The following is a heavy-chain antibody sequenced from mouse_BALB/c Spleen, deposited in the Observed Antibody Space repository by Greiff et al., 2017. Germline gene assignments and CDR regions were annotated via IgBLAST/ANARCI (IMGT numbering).Heavy chain of an antibody. J-gene: IGHJ2*01. CDR2: ISSGGSYT. CDR3: TRDGNDYFDY. D-gene: IGHD2-1*01. Sequence: EVMLVESGGGLVKPGGSLKLSCAASGFTFSSYTMSWVRQTPEKRLEWVATISSGGSYTYYPDSVKGRFTISRDNAKNTLYLQMSSLKSEDTAMYYCTRDGNDYFDYWGQGTTLTVSS. V-gene: IGHV5-6-4*01. CDR1: GFTFSSYT.